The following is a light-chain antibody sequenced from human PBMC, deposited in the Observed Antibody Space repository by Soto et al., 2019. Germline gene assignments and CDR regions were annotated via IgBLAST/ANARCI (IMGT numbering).Light chain of an antibody. CDR2: WAS. V-gene: IGKV4-1*01. J-gene: IGKJ4*01. CDR1: QSLLYSSNNTDY. Sequence: DIVLTQSPDSLAVSLGERATLNCKSSQSLLYSSNNTDYLAWYQQKAGHPPKLLIHWASTRKFGVPDRFGGSGSGADFTLTISSRQAEDVAVYSGQQYYSTPPTFGGGTKVEIK. CDR3: QQYYSTPPT.